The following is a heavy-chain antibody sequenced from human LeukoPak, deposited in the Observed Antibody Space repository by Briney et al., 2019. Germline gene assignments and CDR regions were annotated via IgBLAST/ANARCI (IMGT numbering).Heavy chain of an antibody. Sequence: ASVKVSCKASGFTFTNYAMQWVRQAPGQRLEWMGWINAGNGHTRYSQRFQGRVTITRDTSATTAYMEVTSLRSEDTAVYYCARGIWTRTVSSYYLDYWDQGTLVTVSS. CDR3: ARGIWTRTVSSYYLDY. J-gene: IGHJ4*02. D-gene: IGHD3/OR15-3a*01. V-gene: IGHV1-3*01. CDR2: INAGNGHT. CDR1: GFTFTNYA.